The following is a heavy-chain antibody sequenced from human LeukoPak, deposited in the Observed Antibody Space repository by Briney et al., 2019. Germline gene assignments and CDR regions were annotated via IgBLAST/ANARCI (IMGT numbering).Heavy chain of an antibody. Sequence: SVKVSCKASGGTFSSYAISWVRQAPGQGLEWMGGIIPIFGTANYAQKYQGRVTITTDESTSTAYMELSSLRSEDTAVYYCARMTTVTTLEYYYYMDVWGKGTTVTVSS. J-gene: IGHJ6*03. V-gene: IGHV1-69*05. CDR2: IIPIFGTA. CDR3: ARMTTVTTLEYYYYMDV. D-gene: IGHD4-17*01. CDR1: GGTFSSYA.